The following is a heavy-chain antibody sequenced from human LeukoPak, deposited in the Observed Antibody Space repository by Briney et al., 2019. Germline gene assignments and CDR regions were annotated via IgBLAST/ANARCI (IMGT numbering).Heavy chain of an antibody. Sequence: ASVKFSCKASGYTFTGYYMHWVRQAPGQGLEWMGWINPNSGGTNYAQKFQGWVTMTRDTSISTAYMELSRLRSDDTAVYYCATAVATPDAFDIWGQGTVVTVSS. CDR3: ATAVATPDAFDI. V-gene: IGHV1-2*04. D-gene: IGHD5-12*01. J-gene: IGHJ3*02. CDR2: INPNSGGT. CDR1: GYTFTGYY.